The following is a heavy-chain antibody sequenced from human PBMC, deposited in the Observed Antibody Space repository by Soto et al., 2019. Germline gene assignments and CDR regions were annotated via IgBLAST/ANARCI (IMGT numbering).Heavy chain of an antibody. CDR1: GFTFSSYW. V-gene: IGHV3-74*01. D-gene: IGHD2-15*01. J-gene: IGHJ6*02. CDR3: ARAAYYYYGMDV. Sequence: GGSLRLSCAASGFTFSSYWMHWVRQAPGKGLVWVARINTDGSSTTYADSVKGRFTISRDNAKNTLHLQMNSLRAEDTAVYYCARAAYYYYGMDVWGQGTTVTVSS. CDR2: INTDGSST.